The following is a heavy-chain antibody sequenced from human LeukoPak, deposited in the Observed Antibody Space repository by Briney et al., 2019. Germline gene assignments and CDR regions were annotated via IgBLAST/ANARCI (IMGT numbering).Heavy chain of an antibody. J-gene: IGHJ4*02. D-gene: IGHD5-18*01. Sequence: GGSLRLSCAASGFTFSSYEMNWVRQAPGKGLEWVSYTSGSGSTIYYADSVEGRFTISRDNAKNSLYLQMNSLRAEDTAVYYCARGGFNYDSYHFDYWGQGTLVTVSS. V-gene: IGHV3-48*03. CDR2: TSGSGSTI. CDR1: GFTFSSYE. CDR3: ARGGFNYDSYHFDY.